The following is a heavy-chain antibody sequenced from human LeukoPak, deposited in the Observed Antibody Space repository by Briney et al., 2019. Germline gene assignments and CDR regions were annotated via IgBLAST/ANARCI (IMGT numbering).Heavy chain of an antibody. CDR2: FDPEDGET. Sequence: GASVKVSCKVSGYTLTELSMHWVRQAPGKGLEWMGGFDPEDGETIYAQKFQGRVTMTEDTSTDTAYMELSSLRSVDTAVYYCATVTAAGGWYFDLWGRGTLVTVSS. CDR3: ATVTAAGGWYFDL. V-gene: IGHV1-24*01. CDR1: GYTLTELS. J-gene: IGHJ2*01. D-gene: IGHD6-13*01.